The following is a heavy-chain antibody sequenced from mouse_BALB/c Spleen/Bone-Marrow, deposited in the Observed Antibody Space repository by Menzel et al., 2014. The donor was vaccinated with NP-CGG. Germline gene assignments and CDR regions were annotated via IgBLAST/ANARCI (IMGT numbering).Heavy chain of an antibody. V-gene: IGHV5-12*02. CDR2: ISNGGGST. CDR3: ARGGLWSSFDY. Sequence: EVQLVESGGGLVQPGGSLKLSCATSGFTFGDYYMYWVRQTPEKRLEWVAYISNGGGSTYYPDTVKGRFTISRDNAKNTLYLQMSRLKSEDTAMYYCARGGLWSSFDYWGQGTTLTVSS. J-gene: IGHJ2*01. D-gene: IGHD1-1*02. CDR1: GFTFGDYY.